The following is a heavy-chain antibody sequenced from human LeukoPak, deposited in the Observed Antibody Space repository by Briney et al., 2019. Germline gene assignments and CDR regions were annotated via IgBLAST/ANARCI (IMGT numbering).Heavy chain of an antibody. D-gene: IGHD3-3*01. Sequence: GGSLRLSWAASGFTFSSNWMSWVRQAPGKGLEWVANIKQDGSEKYYVDSVKGRFTISRDNAKNSLYLQMNSLRAEDTAVYYCARAPKSDFWSGYYRKLADWFDPWGQGTLVTVSS. CDR1: GFTFSSNW. V-gene: IGHV3-7*03. J-gene: IGHJ5*02. CDR3: ARAPKSDFWSGYYRKLADWFDP. CDR2: IKQDGSEK.